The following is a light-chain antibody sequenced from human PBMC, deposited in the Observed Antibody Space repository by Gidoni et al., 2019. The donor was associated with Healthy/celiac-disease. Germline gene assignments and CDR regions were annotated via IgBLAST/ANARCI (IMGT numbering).Light chain of an antibody. Sequence: EIVMTQSPATLSVSPGETATLSCRASQSVSSNFAWYQQKPGQAPRLLIYGASTRATGIPARFSGSGSGTEFTLTISSLQSEDFAVYYCQQYNNWPPYTFGPGTKVDIK. J-gene: IGKJ3*01. CDR1: QSVSSN. CDR2: GAS. V-gene: IGKV3-15*01. CDR3: QQYNNWPPYT.